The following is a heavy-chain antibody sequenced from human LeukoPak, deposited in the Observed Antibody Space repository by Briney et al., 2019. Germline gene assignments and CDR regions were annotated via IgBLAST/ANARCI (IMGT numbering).Heavy chain of an antibody. CDR2: IHSGGST. J-gene: IGHJ4*02. V-gene: IGHV4-59*08. Sequence: SESLSLTCTVPGLSLTSHHWRWIRQPPGKGLEWIGYIHSGGSTNLNPSFKSGVTLSLDTSKDQFSLQLSSVTAADTALYYCAKHGARAGGYCSSTICYTFDFWGQGTQVTVSS. CDR1: GLSLTSHH. D-gene: IGHD2-2*02. CDR3: AKHGARAGGYCSSTICYTFDF.